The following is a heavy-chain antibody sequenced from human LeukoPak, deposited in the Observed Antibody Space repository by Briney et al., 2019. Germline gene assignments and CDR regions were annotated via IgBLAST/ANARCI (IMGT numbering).Heavy chain of an antibody. D-gene: IGHD2-2*01. J-gene: IGHJ4*02. V-gene: IGHV3-7*01. CDR3: ARGTNVVVPAAIIS. Sequence: GGSLRLSCAGSGFTFSSYPMSWVRQAPGKGLEWVANIKQDGSEKYYVDSVKGRFTISRDNAKNSLYLQMNSLRAEDTAVYYCARGTNVVVPAAIISWGQGTLVTVSS. CDR2: IKQDGSEK. CDR1: GFTFSSYP.